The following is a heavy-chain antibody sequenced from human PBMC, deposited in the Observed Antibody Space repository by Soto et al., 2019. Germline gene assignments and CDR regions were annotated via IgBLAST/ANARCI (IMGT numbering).Heavy chain of an antibody. CDR2: INHSGST. Sequence: SETLSLTCAVYGGSFSGYYWSWIRQPPGKGLEWIGEINHSGSTNYNPSLKSRVTISVDTSKNQFSLKLSSVTAADTAVYYCARATKGDYGSGSYGRFFGIDVWGQGTTVTVSS. D-gene: IGHD3-10*01. CDR1: GGSFSGYY. CDR3: ARATKGDYGSGSYGRFFGIDV. J-gene: IGHJ6*02. V-gene: IGHV4-34*01.